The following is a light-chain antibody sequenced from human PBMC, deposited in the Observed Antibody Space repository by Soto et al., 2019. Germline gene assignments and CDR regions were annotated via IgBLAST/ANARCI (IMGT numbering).Light chain of an antibody. Sequence: QSVLTQPPSASGTPGQRVTISCSGSSSNIGSNTVNWYQQLPGTAPKLLIDSNNQRPSGVPDRFSGSKSGTSASLAISGLQSEDEADYYCAAWEDSLNGYVFGTGTKLTVL. CDR1: SSNIGSNT. CDR3: AAWEDSLNGYV. J-gene: IGLJ1*01. CDR2: SNN. V-gene: IGLV1-44*01.